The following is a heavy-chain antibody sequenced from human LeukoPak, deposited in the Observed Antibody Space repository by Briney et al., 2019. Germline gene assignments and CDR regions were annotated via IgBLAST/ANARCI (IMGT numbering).Heavy chain of an antibody. J-gene: IGHJ4*02. Sequence: PGGSLRLSCAAFGFTFSGSAMHWVRQASGKGLEWVGRIRSKANSYATAYAASVKGRFTISRDDSKNTAYLQMNSLKTEDTAVYCCTRPTFCGGDCYGIFDYWGQGTLVTVSS. D-gene: IGHD2-21*02. CDR1: GFTFSGSA. V-gene: IGHV3-73*01. CDR3: TRPTFCGGDCYGIFDY. CDR2: IRSKANSYAT.